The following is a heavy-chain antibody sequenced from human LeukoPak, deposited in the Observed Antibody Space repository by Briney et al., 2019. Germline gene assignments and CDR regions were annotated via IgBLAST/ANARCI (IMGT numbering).Heavy chain of an antibody. CDR3: ARDRAAGKGYFDY. V-gene: IGHV3-48*03. CDR2: ISSGSTI. D-gene: IGHD6-19*01. J-gene: IGHJ4*02. CDR1: GFTFSSYE. Sequence: GGSLRLSCAASGFTFSSYEMNWVRQAPGKGLEWVSYISSGSTIYYADSVKGRFTISRDNAKNSLYLQMNSLRAEDTAVYYCARDRAAGKGYFDYWGQGTLVTASS.